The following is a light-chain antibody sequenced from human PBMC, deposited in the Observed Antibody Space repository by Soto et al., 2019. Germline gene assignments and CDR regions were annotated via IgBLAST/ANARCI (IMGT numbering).Light chain of an antibody. V-gene: IGKV1-39*01. J-gene: IGKJ1*01. CDR2: TGS. CDR1: QSISSY. CDR3: QQTLSFPPT. Sequence: DVQMTQSPSSLSASVGDRVTITCRASQSISSYLNWYQQKPGEAPKLRIFTGSLLHSGVPPRCSGSGSGTDFTLTISSLQPEDFATYYCQQTLSFPPTFGQGTKVDIK.